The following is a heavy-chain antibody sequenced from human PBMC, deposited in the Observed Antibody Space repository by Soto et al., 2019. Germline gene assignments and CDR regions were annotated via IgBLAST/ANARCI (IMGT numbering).Heavy chain of an antibody. CDR1: GDSISRIDYY. J-gene: IGHJ3*02. CDR2: IYFRGNT. V-gene: IGHV4-31*03. CDR3: AREGGSYDSGGYLITGAFDI. D-gene: IGHD3-22*01. Sequence: SETLSLTCSFSGDSISRIDYYWTWMGQHPEKGLEWIGNIYFRGNTYYSPSLESRLTISVDTSKNQFSLKLTSVTAADTAVYYCAREGGSYDSGGYLITGAFDIWGQGTMVTVSS.